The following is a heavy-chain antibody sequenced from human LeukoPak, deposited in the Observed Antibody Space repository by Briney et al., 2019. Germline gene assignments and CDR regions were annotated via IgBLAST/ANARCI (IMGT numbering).Heavy chain of an antibody. CDR3: ARGILVVVIRSYYYYMDV. V-gene: IGHV1-18*01. Sequence: GASVKVSCKASGYTFTSYGISWVRQAPGQGLEWMGWISAYNGNTNYAQKLQGRVTMTTDTSTSTAYMELRSLRSDDTAVYYCARGILVVVIRSYYYYMDVWGKGTTVTVSS. D-gene: IGHD3-22*01. J-gene: IGHJ6*03. CDR2: ISAYNGNT. CDR1: GYTFTSYG.